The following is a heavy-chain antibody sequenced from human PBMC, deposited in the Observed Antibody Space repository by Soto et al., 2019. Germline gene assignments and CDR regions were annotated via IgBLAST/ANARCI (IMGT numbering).Heavy chain of an antibody. Sequence: PGGYLRISCRTSGFTFSNYAVSWVRQAPGKGLEWVSGISISGSGTYFADSVKGRFTISRDNSKSTLYLQLNSLRAEDTAVYYCSMSHRSVPGTVDAAFWGLGTQVTVYS. D-gene: IGHD4-4*01. CDR1: GFTFSNYA. CDR3: SMSHRSVPGTVDAAF. J-gene: IGHJ4*02. CDR2: ISISGSGT. V-gene: IGHV3-23*01.